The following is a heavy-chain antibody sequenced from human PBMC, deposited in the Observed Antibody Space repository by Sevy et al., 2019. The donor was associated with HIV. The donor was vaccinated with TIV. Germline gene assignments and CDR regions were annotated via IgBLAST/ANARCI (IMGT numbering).Heavy chain of an antibody. J-gene: IGHJ3*02. V-gene: IGHV3-30*18. D-gene: IGHD3-3*01. CDR2: ISYDGSSK. CDR3: AKESGSYYDFWSGHDAFDI. CDR1: GFNFSSYG. Sequence: GGSLRLSCAASGFNFSSYGMHWVRQAPGKGLEWVAVISYDGSSKYYAESVKGRFTISRDNCKNTLYLQISSLRAEDTAVYYCAKESGSYYDFWSGHDAFDIWGQGTMVTVSS.